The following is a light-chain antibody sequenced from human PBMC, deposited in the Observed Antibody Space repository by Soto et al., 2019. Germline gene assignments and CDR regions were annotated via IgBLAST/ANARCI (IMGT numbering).Light chain of an antibody. CDR1: QSISSY. Sequence: EIQLTQSPSSLSESVGDRVTITCRASQSISSYLNWYQQKPGKAPKLLIYAASSLQSGVPSRFSGSGSGTDFTLTISNVQPEDFATYYCQQSYSTPPTFGHGTKVDIK. V-gene: IGKV1-39*01. CDR3: QQSYSTPPT. CDR2: AAS. J-gene: IGKJ1*01.